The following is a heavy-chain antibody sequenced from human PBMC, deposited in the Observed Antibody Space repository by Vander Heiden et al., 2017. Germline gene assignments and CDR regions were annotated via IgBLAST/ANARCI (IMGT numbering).Heavy chain of an antibody. CDR1: GFTFDEYA. CDR3: AKDIWRAMVTVALDI. Sequence: EVQLVESGGGLLQLGRSLRPSCAASGFTFDEYARHGDRQAQGKGLEWVSVISGNSGSIGYADSVKGRFTTSRDNAKNSLYLQMNSRRAEDTALYYCAKDIWRAMVTVALDIWGQGTMVTVSA. J-gene: IGHJ3*02. D-gene: IGHD5-18*01. V-gene: IGHV3-9*01. CDR2: ISGNSGSI.